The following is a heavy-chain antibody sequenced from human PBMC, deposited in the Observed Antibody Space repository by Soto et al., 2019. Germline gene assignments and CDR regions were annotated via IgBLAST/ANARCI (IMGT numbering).Heavy chain of an antibody. CDR1: GGSFSGYY. J-gene: IGHJ4*02. CDR2: INHSGST. CDR3: ARGVGKASGWYFREKYYFDY. D-gene: IGHD6-19*01. V-gene: IGHV4-34*01. Sequence: QVQLQQWGAGLLKPSETLSLTCAVYGGSFSGYYWSWIRQPPGKGLEWIGEINHSGSTNYNPSLKSRVTISVDTSKNQFSLKLSSVTAADTAVYYCARGVGKASGWYFREKYYFDYWGQGTLVTVSS.